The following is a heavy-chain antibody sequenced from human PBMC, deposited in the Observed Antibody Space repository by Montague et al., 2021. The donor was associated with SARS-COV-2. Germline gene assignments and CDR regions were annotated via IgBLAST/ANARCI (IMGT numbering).Heavy chain of an antibody. V-gene: IGHV4-38-2*02. CDR3: ARAPYYGPGKPYQFDY. CDR2: SYHSGTT. J-gene: IGHJ4*02. Sequence: SETLSLTCTVSGCSINSNYYWGWIRQPPGKGLEWIGCSYHSGTTXYHPSLKSRVTISLDTSNNHFSLKVTSVTAADTAVYYCARAPYYGPGKPYQFDYWGRGTLVTVSS. CDR1: GCSINSNYY. D-gene: IGHD3-10*01.